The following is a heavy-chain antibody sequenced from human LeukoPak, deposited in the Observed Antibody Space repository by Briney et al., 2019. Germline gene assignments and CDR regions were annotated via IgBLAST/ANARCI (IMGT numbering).Heavy chain of an antibody. Sequence: SQTLSLTCTVSGASVSSGNYYWSWLRQPPGKGPEGIGYMFHSGSTYYKPSLKSRVTISLDTSTKQFSLKLNSVTAADTAVYYCARAVSYSSSWADYWGQGTLVTVSS. J-gene: IGHJ4*02. CDR2: MFHSGST. CDR3: ARAVSYSSSWADY. CDR1: GASVSSGNYY. V-gene: IGHV4-30-2*01. D-gene: IGHD6-13*01.